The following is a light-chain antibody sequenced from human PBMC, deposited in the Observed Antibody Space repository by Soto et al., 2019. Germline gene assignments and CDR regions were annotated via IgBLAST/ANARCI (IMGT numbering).Light chain of an antibody. CDR1: RSLVYSDGNAY. Sequence: DVVMTQSPLSLPVTLGQPASISCRSSRSLVYSDGNAYLNWFHQRPGQSPRRLIYKASNRDSGVPDRFGGSGSGTDFTRPITRVEAEDVGVYYCMQCTHWPPAFGRGTRVEIE. V-gene: IGKV2-30*01. CDR2: KAS. J-gene: IGKJ1*01. CDR3: MQCTHWPPA.